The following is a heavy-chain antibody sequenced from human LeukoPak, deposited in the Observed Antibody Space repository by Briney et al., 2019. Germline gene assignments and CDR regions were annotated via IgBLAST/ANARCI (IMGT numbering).Heavy chain of an antibody. D-gene: IGHD1-7*01. Sequence: GGSLRLSCAASGFTVSSTYMSWVRQAPGKGLEWVSVIYSGGSTYYADSVKGRFTISRDNSKNTLYLQMDSLRAEDTAVYYCVREGVFSELRKVADYWGQGTLVTVSS. J-gene: IGHJ4*02. CDR1: GFTVSSTY. CDR2: IYSGGST. V-gene: IGHV3-66*01. CDR3: VREGVFSELRKVADY.